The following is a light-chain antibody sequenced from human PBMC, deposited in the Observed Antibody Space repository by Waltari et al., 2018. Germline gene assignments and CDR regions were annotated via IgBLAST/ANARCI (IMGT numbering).Light chain of an antibody. Sequence: EIVLTQSPATLPLSPGERATLSCRASQSVSSYLAWYQQKPGQAPRRLIYDASNRATGIPARFSGSGSGTDFTLTISSLEPEDFAVYYCQQRSNWPPWTFGQGTKVEIK. CDR1: QSVSSY. V-gene: IGKV3-11*01. CDR3: QQRSNWPPWT. CDR2: DAS. J-gene: IGKJ1*01.